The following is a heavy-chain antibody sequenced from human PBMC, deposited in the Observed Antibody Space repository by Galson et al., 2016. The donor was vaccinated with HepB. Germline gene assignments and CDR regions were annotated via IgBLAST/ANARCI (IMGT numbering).Heavy chain of an antibody. D-gene: IGHD2-2*01. CDR3: ARGTETSWYGQFDY. Sequence: SLRLSCAASGFTFSSYGMHWVRQAPGKGLEWVAFIWYDGSKKYYGTSVEGRFPISRDNSKNTPYLQMNSLRVEDTAVYYCARGTETSWYGQFDYWGQGTLVTVSS. CDR2: IWYDGSKK. CDR1: GFTFSSYG. J-gene: IGHJ4*02. V-gene: IGHV3-33*01.